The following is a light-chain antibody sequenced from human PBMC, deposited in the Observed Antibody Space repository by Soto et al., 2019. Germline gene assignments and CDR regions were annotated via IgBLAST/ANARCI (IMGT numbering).Light chain of an antibody. CDR2: DVS. J-gene: IGKJ1*01. CDR3: QQYNTYSGT. Sequence: VQMTQSPSTVSASVGDTVTITCRASQSTSSWLAWYQQKPGKAPKVLIYDVSSLESGVPSRFSGSGSGTEFTLTINSLQPDDFATYYCQQYNTYSGTFGPGTKVDI. V-gene: IGKV1-5*01. CDR1: QSTSSW.